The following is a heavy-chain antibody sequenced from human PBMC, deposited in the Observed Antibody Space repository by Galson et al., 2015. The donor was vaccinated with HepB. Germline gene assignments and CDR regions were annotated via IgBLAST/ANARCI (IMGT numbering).Heavy chain of an antibody. V-gene: IGHV1-69*06. D-gene: IGHD3-10*01. Sequence: SVTVSCKASGGTFSSYAISWVRQAPGQGLEWMGGIIPIFGTANYAQKFQGRVTITADKSTSTAYMELSSLRSEDTAVYYCARVRRGSRPYYYYYGMDVWGQGTTVTVSS. CDR3: ARVRRGSRPYYYYYGMDV. CDR2: IIPIFGTA. CDR1: GGTFSSYA. J-gene: IGHJ6*02.